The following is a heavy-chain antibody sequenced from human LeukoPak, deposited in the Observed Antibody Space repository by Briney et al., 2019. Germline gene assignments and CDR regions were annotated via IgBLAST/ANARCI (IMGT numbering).Heavy chain of an antibody. J-gene: IGHJ4*02. Sequence: PGGSLRLSCAASGFTFSIYSMNWVRQAPGKGLEWVSSITSTSNYIYYADSVKGRFTISRDNAKNSLYLQMNSLRAEDMAVYYCARAGRQWVVWYFDYWGQGTLVSVSS. CDR2: ITSTSNYI. CDR1: GFTFSIYS. CDR3: ARAGRQWVVWYFDY. V-gene: IGHV3-21*01. D-gene: IGHD6-19*01.